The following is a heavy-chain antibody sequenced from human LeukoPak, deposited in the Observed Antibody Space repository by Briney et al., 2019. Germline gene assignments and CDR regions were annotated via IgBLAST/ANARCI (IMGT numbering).Heavy chain of an antibody. CDR3: VRGDYDSSGYRFTI. J-gene: IGHJ4*02. Sequence: GGSLRLSCAASGFTFSSYAMSWVRQAPGKGQEWVSAISGSGGSTYYADSVKGRFTISRDNSKNTLYLQMNSLRAEDTAVYYCVRGDYDSSGYRFTIWGQGTLVTVSS. CDR1: GFTFSSYA. V-gene: IGHV3-23*01. CDR2: ISGSGGST. D-gene: IGHD3-22*01.